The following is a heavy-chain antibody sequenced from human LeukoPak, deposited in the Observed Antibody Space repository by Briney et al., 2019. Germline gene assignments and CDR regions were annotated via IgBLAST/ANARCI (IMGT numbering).Heavy chain of an antibody. V-gene: IGHV4-59*01. CDR2: IYYSGST. CDR3: AILTGYYSYNWFDP. Sequence: SETLSLTWTVSGGSISSYYWSWLRQSPGKGLEWIGYIYYSGSTNYNPSLKSRVTISVDTSKNQFSLKLSSVTAADTAVYYCAILTGYYSYNWFDPWGQGTLVTVSS. J-gene: IGHJ5*02. CDR1: GGSISSYY. D-gene: IGHD3-9*01.